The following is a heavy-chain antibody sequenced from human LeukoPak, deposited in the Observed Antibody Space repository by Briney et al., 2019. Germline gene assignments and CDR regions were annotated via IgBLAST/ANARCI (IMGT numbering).Heavy chain of an antibody. CDR2: IYTSGSA. Sequence: SETLSLTCTVSGGSISSYYWSWIRQPAGKGLEWIGRIYTSGSANYNPSLKSRVTMSVDTSKNQFSLKLSSVTAADTAVYYCARDFYYDFWSGSFDCWGQGTLVTVSS. D-gene: IGHD3-3*01. V-gene: IGHV4-4*07. CDR3: ARDFYYDFWSGSFDC. J-gene: IGHJ4*02. CDR1: GGSISSYY.